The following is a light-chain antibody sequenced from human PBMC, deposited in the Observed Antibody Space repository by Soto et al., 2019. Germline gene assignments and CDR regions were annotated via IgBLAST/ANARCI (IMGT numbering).Light chain of an antibody. CDR1: QSISSW. CDR3: QQYNSYSRT. Sequence: DIPMTQSPSTLSASVGDRVTITCRASQSISSWLAWYQQKPGKAPKLLIYDASSLERGVTSRFSGSGSGTEFTLTISSLQADDFATYYCQQYNSYSRTFGQGTKAEIK. CDR2: DAS. J-gene: IGKJ1*01. V-gene: IGKV1-5*01.